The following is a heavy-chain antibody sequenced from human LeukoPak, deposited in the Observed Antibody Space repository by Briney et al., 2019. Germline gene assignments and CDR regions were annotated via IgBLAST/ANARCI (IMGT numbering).Heavy chain of an antibody. CDR2: VKSKIDGETT. Sequence: GGSLRLSCAASGFTFRYAWLSWVRQAPGEGLEWVGRVKSKIDGETTDYAAPVKDRFTILRDDSENMLFLQMSGLKTEDTGVYFCTTDMTFSKAFDPWGQGTLVTVSS. V-gene: IGHV3-15*01. CDR1: GFTFRYAW. J-gene: IGHJ5*02. CDR3: TTDMTFSKAFDP. D-gene: IGHD2/OR15-2a*01.